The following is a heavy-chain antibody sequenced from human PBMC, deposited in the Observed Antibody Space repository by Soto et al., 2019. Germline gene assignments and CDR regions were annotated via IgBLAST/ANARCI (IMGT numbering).Heavy chain of an antibody. CDR1: GGSISSGGYY. Sequence: QVQLQESGPGLVKPSQTLSLTCTVSGGSISSGGYYWSWIRQHPGKGLEWIGYIYYSGSTYYNPSLKSRVTISVDTSKNQFSLKLSSVTAADTAVYYCATPRPTYYYDSSGYPRAFDIWGQGTMVTVSS. J-gene: IGHJ3*02. D-gene: IGHD3-22*01. V-gene: IGHV4-31*03. CDR3: ATPRPTYYYDSSGYPRAFDI. CDR2: IYYSGST.